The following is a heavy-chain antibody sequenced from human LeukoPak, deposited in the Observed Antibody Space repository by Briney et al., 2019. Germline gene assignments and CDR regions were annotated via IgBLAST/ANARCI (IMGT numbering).Heavy chain of an antibody. D-gene: IGHD2-2*01. CDR2: IYYSGST. V-gene: IGHV4-31*03. J-gene: IGHJ4*02. Sequence: SETLSLTCTVSGGSISSGGYYWSWIRRHPGKGLEWIGYIYYSGSTYYNPSLKSRVTISVDTSKNQFSLKLSSVTAADTAVYYCAREPVGYCSSTSCYSWIDYWGQGTLVTVSS. CDR3: AREPVGYCSSTSCYSWIDY. CDR1: GGSISSGGYY.